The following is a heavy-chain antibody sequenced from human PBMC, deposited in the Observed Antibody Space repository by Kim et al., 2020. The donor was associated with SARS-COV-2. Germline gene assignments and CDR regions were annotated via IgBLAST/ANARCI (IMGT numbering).Heavy chain of an antibody. CDR2: ISYDGRNN. Sequence: GGSLRLSCAASGFTFSSYGMHWFRQAPGKGLEWVAVISYDGRNNYYTDSVRGRFTISRDNSKNTLYLQINSLRVEDTAVYYCTKAQGGYFGAFDDWGQGTLDTLSS. D-gene: IGHD5-18*01. V-gene: IGHV3-30*18. CDR3: TKAQGGYFGAFDD. J-gene: IGHJ4*02. CDR1: GFTFSSYG.